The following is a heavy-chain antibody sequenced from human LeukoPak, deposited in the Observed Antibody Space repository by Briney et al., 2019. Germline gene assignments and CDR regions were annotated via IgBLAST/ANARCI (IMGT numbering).Heavy chain of an antibody. CDR2: ISGSGGST. D-gene: IGHD2-2*01. V-gene: IGHV3-23*01. CDR3: AKPIVPAAMVYYYYGMDV. CDR1: GFTFSSYA. J-gene: IGHJ6*02. Sequence: GGSLRLTCAASGFTFSSYAMSWVRQAPGKGLEWVSAISGSGGSTYYADSVKGRFTISRDNSKNTLYLQMNSLRAEDTAVYYCAKPIVPAAMVYYYYGMDVWGQGTTVTVS.